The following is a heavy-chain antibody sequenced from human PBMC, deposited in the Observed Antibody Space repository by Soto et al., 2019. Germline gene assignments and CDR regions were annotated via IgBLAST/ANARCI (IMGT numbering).Heavy chain of an antibody. D-gene: IGHD2-2*01. CDR2: INPQTGGT. V-gene: IGHV1-2*02. J-gene: IGHJ6*02. CDR1: GYTFTGYY. Sequence: ASVKVSCKASGYTFTGYYIHWVREAPGQGLEWMGWINPQTGGTSYAQKFQGRVTLSRDTSINTAYLELSRQGFDDAAVYFCARERYQVISDGMDVWGQGTTVTVSS. CDR3: ARERYQVISDGMDV.